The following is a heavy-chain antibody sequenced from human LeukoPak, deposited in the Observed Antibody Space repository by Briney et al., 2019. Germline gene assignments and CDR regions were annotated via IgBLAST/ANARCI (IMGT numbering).Heavy chain of an antibody. D-gene: IGHD4-17*01. CDR1: GFTFSSYG. V-gene: IGHV3-23*01. J-gene: IGHJ4*02. Sequence: HPGGTLRLSCAASGFTFSSYGMSWVRQAPGKGLEGVSAISGSGGSTYYADSVKGRFTISRDNSKNTLYLQMNSLRAEDTAVYYCAKDPRTDYRDYADYWGQGTLVNVSS. CDR3: AKDPRTDYRDYADY. CDR2: ISGSGGST.